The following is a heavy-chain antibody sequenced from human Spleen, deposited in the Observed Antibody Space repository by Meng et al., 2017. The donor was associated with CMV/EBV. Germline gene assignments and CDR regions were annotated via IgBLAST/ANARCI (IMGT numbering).Heavy chain of an antibody. CDR2: IYPGDSDT. Sequence: GGSLRLSCKGSGYTFTNYWIGWVRQMPGKGLEWMGIIYPGDSDTRYSPSCQGQVTISADKSITTAYLQWSSLKASDTAMYYCARASMVVTQYFDYWGPGTLVTVSS. CDR3: ARASMVVTQYFDY. CDR1: GYTFTNYW. V-gene: IGHV5-51*01. J-gene: IGHJ4*02. D-gene: IGHD4/OR15-4a*01.